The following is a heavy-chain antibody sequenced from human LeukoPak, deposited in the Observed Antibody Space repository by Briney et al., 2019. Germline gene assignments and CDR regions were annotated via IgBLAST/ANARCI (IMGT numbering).Heavy chain of an antibody. CDR3: ARERQLALDGFAI. CDR2: IKQDGSEK. Sequence: PGGSLRLSCAASGFTFSSYAMSWVRQAPGKGLEWVANIKQDGSEKYYVDSVKGRFTISRDNAKNSLYLQMNSLRAEDTAVYYCARERQLALDGFAIWGQGTMVVVSS. J-gene: IGHJ3*02. CDR1: GFTFSSYA. V-gene: IGHV3-7*01.